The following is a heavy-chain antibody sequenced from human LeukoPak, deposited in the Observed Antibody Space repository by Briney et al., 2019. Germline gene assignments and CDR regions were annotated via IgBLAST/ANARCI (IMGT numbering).Heavy chain of an antibody. CDR3: AKDGDGYHN. CDR1: GFTFSRDW. J-gene: IGHJ4*02. D-gene: IGHD3-9*01. Sequence: GGSLRLSCVASGFTFSRDWMGWVRQAPGRGLEWVANIKEDGSARYYADSVKGRFTISRDNTKNSLYLQMNSLTAEDTAMYYCAKDGDGYHNWGQGALVTVSS. CDR2: IKEDGSAR. V-gene: IGHV3-7*01.